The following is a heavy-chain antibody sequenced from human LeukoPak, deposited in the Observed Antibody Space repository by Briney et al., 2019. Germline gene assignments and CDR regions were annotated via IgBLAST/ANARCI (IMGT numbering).Heavy chain of an antibody. J-gene: IGHJ4*02. Sequence: PSETLSLTCTVSGYSVSSGYFWGWIRQPPGKRLEWIGNMYHTGTTYYNPSLKSRVTITIDTSKNQFSLKLRSVTAADTAVYYCAREGVEMATNSFDYWGQGTLVTVSS. CDR2: MYHTGTT. CDR3: AREGVEMATNSFDY. V-gene: IGHV4-38-2*02. D-gene: IGHD5-24*01. CDR1: GYSVSSGYF.